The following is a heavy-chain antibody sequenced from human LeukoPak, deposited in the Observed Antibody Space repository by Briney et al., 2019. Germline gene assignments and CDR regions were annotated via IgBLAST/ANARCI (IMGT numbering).Heavy chain of an antibody. CDR3: ARGGYYGSGNDFRFDP. CDR1: GGSISSYY. J-gene: IGHJ5*02. Sequence: NPSETLSLTCTVSGGSISSYYWSWIRQPPGKGLECIGYIHYTGSTNYNPSLKSRVTISVDTSKSQFSLKLSSVTAADTAIYYCARGGYYGSGNDFRFDPWGQGTLVTVSP. V-gene: IGHV4-59*01. D-gene: IGHD3-10*01. CDR2: IHYTGST.